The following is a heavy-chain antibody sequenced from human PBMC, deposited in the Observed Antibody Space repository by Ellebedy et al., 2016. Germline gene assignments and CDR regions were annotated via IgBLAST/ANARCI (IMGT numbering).Heavy chain of an antibody. D-gene: IGHD3-10*01. V-gene: IGHV4-59*13. CDR1: GGSISRYY. CDR3: ARIGGVSFGERPIDY. CDR2: IHSTGTT. Sequence: ESLKISCIVSGGSISRYYWSWIRQPPGRTLEWIGNIHSTGTTNYNPSLQSRVTISLDPSKNQFSLRLTSVPAADTAVYYCARIGGVSFGERPIDYWGQGTLVTVSS. J-gene: IGHJ4*02.